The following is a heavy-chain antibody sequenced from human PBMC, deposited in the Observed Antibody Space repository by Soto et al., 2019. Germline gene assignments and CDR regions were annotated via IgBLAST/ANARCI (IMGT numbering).Heavy chain of an antibody. J-gene: IGHJ5*02. CDR1: GLSITDSEMG. CDR2: IDSSGEK. Sequence: HVTLKESGPVLVKPTETLTLRCTVSGLSITDSEMGVSWIRQPPGQPLEWLAHIDSSGEKSYRTFLKSRLAISKDTYKSQIVLTMTNMDPADTATYYCARRHLAVAVSPWFDTWGQGIPVTVSS. D-gene: IGHD6-19*01. CDR3: ARRHLAVAVSPWFDT. V-gene: IGHV2-26*01.